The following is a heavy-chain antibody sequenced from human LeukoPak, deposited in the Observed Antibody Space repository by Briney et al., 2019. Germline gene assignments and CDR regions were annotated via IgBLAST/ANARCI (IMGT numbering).Heavy chain of an antibody. V-gene: IGHV1-24*01. CDR2: FDPEDGET. D-gene: IGHD6-6*01. CDR3: ARGRHSSSYYYYYMDV. J-gene: IGHJ6*03. CDR1: GYTLTELS. Sequence: ASVKVSCKVSGYTLTELSMHWVRQAPGKGLEWMGGFDPEDGETIYAQKFQGRVTMTEDTSTDTAYMELSSLRSEDTAVYYCARGRHSSSYYYYYMDVWGKGTTVTVSS.